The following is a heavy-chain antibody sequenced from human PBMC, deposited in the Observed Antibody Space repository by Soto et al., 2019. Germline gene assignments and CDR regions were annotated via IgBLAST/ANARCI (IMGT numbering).Heavy chain of an antibody. CDR1: GGAISSVGYS. CDR3: AAVGGLPRYY. Sequence: QLQLQESGSGLVKPSQTLSLTCAVSGGAISSVGYSWSWIRQPPGKVLGWSGYIYHSGSNYYNPSPKSRVTTTVERSKTQFSLKLSSVTAADTAVYYCAAVGGLPRYYWGQGTLVTVSS. V-gene: IGHV4-30-2*01. J-gene: IGHJ4*02. D-gene: IGHD5-12*01. CDR2: IYHSGSN.